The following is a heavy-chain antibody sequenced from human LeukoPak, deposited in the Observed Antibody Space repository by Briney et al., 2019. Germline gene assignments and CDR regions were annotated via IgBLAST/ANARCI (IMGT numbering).Heavy chain of an antibody. D-gene: IGHD6-19*01. CDR1: GFPLSTYW. CDR2: IKQDGSDN. CDR3: ARGRYNTGWYPDYFDY. V-gene: IGHV3-7*04. Sequence: GGCLRLSCEASGFPLSTYWLSWVRQAPGEGLEWVSNIKQDGSDNWCADSVKGRFTVSRDNARNSVYLEMNSLRAEDTAIYYCARGRYNTGWYPDYFDYWGQGTLVTVSS. J-gene: IGHJ4*02.